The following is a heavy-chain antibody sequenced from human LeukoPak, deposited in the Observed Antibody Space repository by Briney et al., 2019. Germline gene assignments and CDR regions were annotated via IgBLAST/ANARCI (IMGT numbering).Heavy chain of an antibody. Sequence: PSETLSLTCTVSGGSISSYYWSWIRQPPGKGLVGIGYIYYSGSTNYNPSLKSRVTISVDTSKNQFSLKLSSVTAADTAVYYCATGGYFDWLLPFDYWGQGTLVTVSS. CDR1: GGSISSYY. V-gene: IGHV4-59*01. D-gene: IGHD3-9*01. CDR2: IYYSGST. J-gene: IGHJ4*02. CDR3: ATGGYFDWLLPFDY.